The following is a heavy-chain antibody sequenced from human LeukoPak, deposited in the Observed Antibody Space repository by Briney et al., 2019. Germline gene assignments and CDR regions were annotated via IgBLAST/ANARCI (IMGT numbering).Heavy chain of an antibody. V-gene: IGHV3-30*02. Sequence: GGSLRLSCAASGFTFISYSIHWVRQAPGKGLEWVAFIRYDGSNKYYADSVKGRFTISRDNSKNTVYLQMNSLRAEDTALYYCAKDVGYELRYMDVWGKGTTVTISS. CDR1: GFTFISYS. J-gene: IGHJ6*03. D-gene: IGHD3-10*01. CDR3: AKDVGYELRYMDV. CDR2: IRYDGSNK.